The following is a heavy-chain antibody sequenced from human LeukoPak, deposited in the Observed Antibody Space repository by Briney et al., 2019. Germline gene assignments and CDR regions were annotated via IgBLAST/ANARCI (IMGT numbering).Heavy chain of an antibody. J-gene: IGHJ4*02. V-gene: IGHV3-23*01. D-gene: IGHD6-13*01. CDR2: ISGSGGST. Sequence: GGSLRLSCAASGFTFSSYGMSWVRQAPGKGLEWVSAISGSGGSTYYADSVKGRFTISRDNSKNTLYLQINSLRAEDTAVYYCAKDRLGAAAGDYFDYWGQGTLVTVSS. CDR3: AKDRLGAAAGDYFDY. CDR1: GFTFSSYG.